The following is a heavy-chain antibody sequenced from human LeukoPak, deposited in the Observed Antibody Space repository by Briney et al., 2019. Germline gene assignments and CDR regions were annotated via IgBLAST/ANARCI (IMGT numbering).Heavy chain of an antibody. J-gene: IGHJ4*02. CDR2: IKSKTDGGTT. CDR3: TATPPYGVPAARDY. CDR1: GFTFSNAW. V-gene: IGHV3-15*01. Sequence: PGGSLRLSCAASGFTFSNAWMSWVRQAPGKGLEWVGRIKSKTDGGTTDYAAPVKGRFTISRDDSKNTLYLQMNSLKTEDTAVYYCTATPPYGVPAARDYWGQGTLVTVSS. D-gene: IGHD2-2*01.